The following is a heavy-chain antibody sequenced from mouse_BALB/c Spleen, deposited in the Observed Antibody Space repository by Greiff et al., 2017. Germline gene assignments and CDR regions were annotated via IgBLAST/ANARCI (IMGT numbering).Heavy chain of an antibody. CDR3: ARDHRLGYAMDY. CDR2: ISNLAYSI. CDR1: GFTFSDYG. Sequence: DVKLVESGGGLVQPGGSRKLSCAASGFTFSDYGMAWVRQAPGKGPEWVAFISNLAYSIYYADTVTGRFTISRENAKNTLYLEMSSLRSEDTAMYYCARDHRLGYAMDYWGQGTSVTVSS. V-gene: IGHV5-15*02. D-gene: IGHD2-4*01. J-gene: IGHJ4*01.